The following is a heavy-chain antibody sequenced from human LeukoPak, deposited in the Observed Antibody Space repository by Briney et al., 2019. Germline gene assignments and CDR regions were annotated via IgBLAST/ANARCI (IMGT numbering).Heavy chain of an antibody. CDR3: ASTYGSGSYSSEYFQH. J-gene: IGHJ1*01. CDR2: IYYSGST. CDR1: GGSISSGGYY. V-gene: IGHV4-31*03. Sequence: PSETLSLTCTVSGGSISSGGYYWIWIRQHPGKGLEWIGYIYYSGSTYYNPSLKSRLTIAIDTSKNQFSLKLSSVTAADTAVYYCASTYGSGSYSSEYFQHWGQGTLVTVSS. D-gene: IGHD3-10*01.